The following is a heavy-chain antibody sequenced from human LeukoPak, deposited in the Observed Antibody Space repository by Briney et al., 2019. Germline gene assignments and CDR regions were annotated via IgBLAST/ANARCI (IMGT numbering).Heavy chain of an antibody. V-gene: IGHV3-53*04. J-gene: IGHJ6*02. CDR2: IYSGGST. CDR1: GFTVSSNY. Sequence: GGSLRLSCAASGFTVSSNYMSWVRQAPGKGLEWVSVIYSGGSTYYADSVKGRFTISRHNSKNTLYLQMNSLRAEDTAVYYCARSLNSSGWYNYYYYYYGMDVWGQGTTVTVSS. D-gene: IGHD6-19*01. CDR3: ARSLNSSGWYNYYYYYYGMDV.